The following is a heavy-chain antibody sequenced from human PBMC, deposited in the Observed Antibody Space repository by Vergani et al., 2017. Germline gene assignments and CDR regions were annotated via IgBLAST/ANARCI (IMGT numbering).Heavy chain of an antibody. CDR3: ATDLGYDILTGYPSYYYGMDV. V-gene: IGHV1-24*01. J-gene: IGHJ6*02. CDR2: FDPEDGET. CDR1: GYTLTELS. Sequence: QVQLVQSGAEVKKPGASVKVSCKVSGYTLTELSMHWVRQAPGTGLEWMGGFDPEDGETIYAQKFQGRVTMTEDTSTYTAYMWLSSLRSEDTAVYYCATDLGYDILTGYPSYYYGMDVWGQGTTVTVSS. D-gene: IGHD3-9*01.